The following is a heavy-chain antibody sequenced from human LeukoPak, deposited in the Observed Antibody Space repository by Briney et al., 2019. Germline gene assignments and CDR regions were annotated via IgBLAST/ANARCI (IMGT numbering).Heavy chain of an antibody. CDR1: GFTFNRCW. CDR2: INPDGRDT. CDR3: TSWGDTTAEYFQR. V-gene: IGHV3-7*01. D-gene: IGHD2-21*02. J-gene: IGHJ1*01. Sequence: GGFLRLSCVVSGFTFNRCWMNWVRQAPGKGLEWVAHINPDGRDTYYVDSVKGRFTISRDNAQNSMYLQMNSLRVEDTAVYYCTSWGDTTAEYFQRWGQGTLVTVSS.